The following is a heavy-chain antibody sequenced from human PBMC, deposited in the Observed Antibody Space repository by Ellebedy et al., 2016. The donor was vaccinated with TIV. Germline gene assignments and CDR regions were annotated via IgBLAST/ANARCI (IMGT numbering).Heavy chain of an antibody. CDR2: IYHSGST. D-gene: IGHD6-13*01. CDR3: ARDWIVAAGTEAFDI. J-gene: IGHJ3*02. V-gene: IGHV4-4*02. Sequence: GSLRLXXAVSGGSISSSDGWSWVRQPPGKGLEWIGEIYHSGSTNYNPSLKSRVTISVDKSKNQFSLRLSSVTAADTAVYYCARDWIVAAGTEAFDIWGQGTMVTVSS. CDR1: GGSISSSDG.